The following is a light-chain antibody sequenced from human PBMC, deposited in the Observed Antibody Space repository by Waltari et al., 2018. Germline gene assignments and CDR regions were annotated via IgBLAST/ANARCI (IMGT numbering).Light chain of an antibody. V-gene: IGLV2-8*01. CDR2: EVT. CDR1: SSDVGGHNC. J-gene: IGLJ1*01. CDR3: CSYAGSDTPYV. Sequence: QSAMTQPPSASGSPGQSVTISCTGTSSDVGGHNCVSWYQQHPGKAPKVIIYEVTKRPSGVPGRFSGSKSGNTASLTVSGLQTEDEADYYCCSYAGSDTPYVFGTGTTVTVL.